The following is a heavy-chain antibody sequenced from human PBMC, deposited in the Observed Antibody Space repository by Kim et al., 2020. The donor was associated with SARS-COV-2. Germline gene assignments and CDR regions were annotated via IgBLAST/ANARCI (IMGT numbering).Heavy chain of an antibody. Sequence: ASVKVSCKTSGYTFTSYDIIWVRQATGQGLEWMGWMNSNSGNTGYAQKFQGRVSMTRDTSISTAYMELSSLRSEDTAVYYCARWQSNSDAFDIWGQGTMVTVTS. CDR3: ARWQSNSDAFDI. CDR1: GYTFTSYD. J-gene: IGHJ3*02. CDR2: MNSNSGNT. V-gene: IGHV1-8*01. D-gene: IGHD1-7*01.